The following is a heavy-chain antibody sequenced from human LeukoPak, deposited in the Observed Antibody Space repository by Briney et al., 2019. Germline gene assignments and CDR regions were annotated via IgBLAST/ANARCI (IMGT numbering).Heavy chain of an antibody. CDR3: ARLVGTTLWGYAMEV. D-gene: IGHD1-1*01. CDR1: GGSFSGDY. Sequence: PSETLSVTCGVNGGSFSGDYWSWIRQPPGKGLEWIGEINHSGTTNYSPSLKSRVIMSVDASKKYFSLRLTSVTAADTAVYYCARLVGTTLWGYAMEVWGKGTTVVASS. V-gene: IGHV4-34*01. CDR2: INHSGTT. J-gene: IGHJ6*04.